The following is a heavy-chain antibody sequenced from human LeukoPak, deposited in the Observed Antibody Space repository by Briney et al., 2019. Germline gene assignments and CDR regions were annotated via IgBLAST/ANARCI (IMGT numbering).Heavy chain of an antibody. Sequence: ASVKVSCKASGYTFTSYAMNWVRQAPGQGLEWMGWINTNTGNPTYAQGFTGRFVFSLDTSVSTAYLQISSLKAVDTAVYYCARGHTLFILLPSDYYYYGMDVWGQGTTVTVSS. D-gene: IGHD2-15*01. V-gene: IGHV7-4-1*02. CDR2: INTNTGNP. J-gene: IGHJ6*02. CDR3: ARGHTLFILLPSDYYYYGMDV. CDR1: GYTFTSYA.